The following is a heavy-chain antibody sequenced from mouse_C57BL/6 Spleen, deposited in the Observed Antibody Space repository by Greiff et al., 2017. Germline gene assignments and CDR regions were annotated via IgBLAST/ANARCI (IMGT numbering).Heavy chain of an antibody. CDR1: GYTFTSYW. V-gene: IGHV1-69*01. CDR2: IDPSDSYT. J-gene: IGHJ4*01. CDR3: ARDQGEYYAMDY. Sequence: QVQLQQPGAELVMPGASVKLSCKASGYTFTSYWMHWVKQRPGQGLEWIGEIDPSDSYTNYNQKFKGKSTLTVDKSSSTAYMQLSSLTSEDSAVYYCARDQGEYYAMDYWGQGTSVTVSS.